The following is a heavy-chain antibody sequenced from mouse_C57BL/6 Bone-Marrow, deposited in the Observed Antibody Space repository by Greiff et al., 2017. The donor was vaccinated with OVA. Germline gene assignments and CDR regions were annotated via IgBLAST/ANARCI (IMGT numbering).Heavy chain of an antibody. CDR1: GFTFSDYY. Sequence: EVHLVESGGGLVQPGGSLKLSCAASGFTFSDYYMYWVRQTPEQRLEWVAYISNGGGSTYYPDTVKGRFTISRDNAKNTLYLQMSRLKSEDTAMYYCARPHYYGSCTDAVDYWGQGTSVTVSS. CDR3: ARPHYYGSCTDAVDY. D-gene: IGHD1-1*01. CDR2: ISNGGGST. V-gene: IGHV5-12*01. J-gene: IGHJ4*01.